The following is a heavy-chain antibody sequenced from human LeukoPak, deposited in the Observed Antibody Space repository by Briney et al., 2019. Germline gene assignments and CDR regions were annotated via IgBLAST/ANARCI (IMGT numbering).Heavy chain of an antibody. CDR1: PGSINSGGYF. D-gene: IGHD2-2*01. CDR2: IWKSGNS. CDR3: ARYHCGSTYCPGVDF. Sequence: SETLSLTCTVSPGSINSGGYFWTWVRQHPGEGLEWIGYIWKSGNSYYNPSLWSRVTISAETSESTFSLKLSSVTAADTAVYYCARYHCGSTYCPGVDFYGQGTLFTVSS. V-gene: IGHV4-31*03. J-gene: IGHJ4*02.